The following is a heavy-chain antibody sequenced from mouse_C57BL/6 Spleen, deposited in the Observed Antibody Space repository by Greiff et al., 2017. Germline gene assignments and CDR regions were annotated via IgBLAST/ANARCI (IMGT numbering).Heavy chain of an antibody. J-gene: IGHJ2*01. Sequence: QVQLQQSGAELVRPGASVTLSCKASGYTFTDYEMHWVKQTPVHGLEWIGAIAPETGGTAYNQKFKGKAILTADKSSSTAYMELRSLTSEDSAVYYCTEDGNSYYFDYWGQGTTLTVSS. CDR1: GYTFTDYE. CDR3: TEDGNSYYFDY. V-gene: IGHV1-15*01. CDR2: IAPETGGT. D-gene: IGHD2-1*01.